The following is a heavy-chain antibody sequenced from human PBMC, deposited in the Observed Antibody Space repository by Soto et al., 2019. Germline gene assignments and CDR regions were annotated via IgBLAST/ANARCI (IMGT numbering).Heavy chain of an antibody. CDR2: IYYSGST. J-gene: IGHJ5*02. CDR1: GRAISSSY. Sequence: PSETLSLTCTVSGRAISSSYWSWIRQPPGKGLEWIGYIYYSGSTNYNPSLKSRVTISVDTSKNQFSLKLSSVTAADTAVYYCARGIQLWLASLFDPWGQGTLVTVSS. CDR3: ARGIQLWLASLFDP. V-gene: IGHV4-59*01. D-gene: IGHD5-18*01.